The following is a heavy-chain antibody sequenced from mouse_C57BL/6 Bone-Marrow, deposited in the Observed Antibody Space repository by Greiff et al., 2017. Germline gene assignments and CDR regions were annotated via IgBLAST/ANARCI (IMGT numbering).Heavy chain of an antibody. CDR3: SSLDGNYFDF. D-gene: IGHD2-1*01. V-gene: IGHV14-4*01. Sequence: VTLKESGAELVRPGASVKLSCTASGFNIKDDYIHWVKQRPEQGLEWIGWIDPEIGDTEYASKFQGKATITSDTSSNTAYLQLSSLTSEDTAVYYCSSLDGNYFDFWGQGTPLTVAS. CDR2: IDPEIGDT. J-gene: IGHJ2*01. CDR1: GFNIKDDY.